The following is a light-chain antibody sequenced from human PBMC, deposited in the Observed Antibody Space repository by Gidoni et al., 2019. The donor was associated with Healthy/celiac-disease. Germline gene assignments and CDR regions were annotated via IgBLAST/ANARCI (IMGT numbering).Light chain of an antibody. J-gene: IGKJ2*01. V-gene: IGKV1-39*01. Sequence: DNQVTQAPTSLSASVGDRVTITCRASQSISSYLNWYQQKPGKAPKLLIYASSSLHSGVPSRFSGSGSSPAFTLTISSLQPADFATSYCQQSYSTPPYTFGQGTRLEIK. CDR1: QSISSY. CDR3: QQSYSTPPYT. CDR2: ASS.